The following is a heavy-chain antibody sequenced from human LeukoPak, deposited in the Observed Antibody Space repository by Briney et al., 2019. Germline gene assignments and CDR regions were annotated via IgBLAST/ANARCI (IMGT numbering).Heavy chain of an antibody. CDR3: ARLLTYYYDSSGPQRYNWFDP. D-gene: IGHD3-22*01. CDR2: INHSGST. V-gene: IGHV4-34*01. J-gene: IGHJ5*02. CDR1: GGSFSGYY. Sequence: SETLSLTCAVYGGSFSGYYWSWIRQPPGKGLEWIGEINHSGSTNYNPSLKSRVTISVDTSKNQFSLKLSSVTAADTAVYYCARLLTYYYDSSGPQRYNWFDPWGQGTLVTVSS.